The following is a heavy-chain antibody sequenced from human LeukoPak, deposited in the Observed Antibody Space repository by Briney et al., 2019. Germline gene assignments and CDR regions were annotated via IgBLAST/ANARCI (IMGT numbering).Heavy chain of an antibody. Sequence: PGGSLRLSCAASGFTFSSYGMHWVRQAPGKGLEWVAIISYDGGNKYYADSVQGRFTISRDNSENTLYLQMNSLRTEDTAVYYCAKALYSGSWYGDYWGQGTLVTVSS. CDR1: GFTFSSYG. CDR2: ISYDGGNK. V-gene: IGHV3-30*18. D-gene: IGHD6-13*01. J-gene: IGHJ4*02. CDR3: AKALYSGSWYGDY.